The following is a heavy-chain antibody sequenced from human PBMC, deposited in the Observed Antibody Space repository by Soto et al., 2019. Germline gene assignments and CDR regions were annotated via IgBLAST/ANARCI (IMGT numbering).Heavy chain of an antibody. D-gene: IGHD6-19*01. V-gene: IGHV3-7*01. CDR2: INQVGSEK. J-gene: IGHJ4*02. Sequence: GGSLRLSCAASGFTFSSYWMSWFRQAPGKGLEWVANINQVGSEKYYVDSVKGRFTVSRDNAKNSLYLQMNSLKAEDMAVYYCAGDEGIGWYGYWGQGTQVTVSS. CDR1: GFTFSSYW. CDR3: AGDEGIGWYGY.